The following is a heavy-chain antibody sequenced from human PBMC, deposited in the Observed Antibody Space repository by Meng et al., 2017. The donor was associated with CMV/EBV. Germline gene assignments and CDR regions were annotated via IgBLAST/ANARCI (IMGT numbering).Heavy chain of an antibody. J-gene: IGHJ3*02. V-gene: IGHV3-30-3*01. CDR2: ISYDGSNK. Sequence: GESLKIPCSASGFTFSSYAMHWVRQAPGKGLEWVAVISYDGSNKYYADSVKGRFTISRDNSKNTLYLQMNSLRAEDTAVYYCARDGTSDAFDIWGQGTMVTVSS. CDR3: ARDGTSDAFDI. D-gene: IGHD1-1*01. CDR1: GFTFSSYA.